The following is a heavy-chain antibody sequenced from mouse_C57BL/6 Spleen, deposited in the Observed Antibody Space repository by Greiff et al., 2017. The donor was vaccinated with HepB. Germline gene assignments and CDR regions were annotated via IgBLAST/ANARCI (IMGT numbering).Heavy chain of an antibody. V-gene: IGHV1-59*01. CDR1: GYTFTSYW. CDR3: ARDYDKEFAY. J-gene: IGHJ3*01. Sequence: QVQLQQPGAELVRPGTSVKLSCKASGYTFTSYWMHWVKQRPGQGLEWIGVIDPSDSYTNYNQKFKGKATLTVDTSSSTAYMQLSSLTSEDSAVYYCARDYDKEFAYWGQGTLVTVAA. D-gene: IGHD2-4*01. CDR2: IDPSDSYT.